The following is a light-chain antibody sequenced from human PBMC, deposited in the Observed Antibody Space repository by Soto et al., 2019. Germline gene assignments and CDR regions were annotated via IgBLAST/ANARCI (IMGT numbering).Light chain of an antibody. CDR3: SSYAGSNNPVI. J-gene: IGLJ2*01. CDR2: EVS. Sequence: QSVLTQPPSASGSPGQSVTISCTGTSSDVGGYNYVSWYQQHPGKAPKFLIFEVSRRPSGVPDRFSSSKSGNTASLTVSGLQADDEADYYCSSYAGSNNPVIFGGGTKLTVL. V-gene: IGLV2-8*01. CDR1: SSDVGGYNY.